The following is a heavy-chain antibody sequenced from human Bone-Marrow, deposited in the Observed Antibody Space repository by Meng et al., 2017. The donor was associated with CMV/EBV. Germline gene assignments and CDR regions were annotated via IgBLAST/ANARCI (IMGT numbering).Heavy chain of an antibody. V-gene: IGHV3-74*01. D-gene: IGHD6-13*01. CDR3: AREGRRSSWYPISNWLDP. CDR1: GFTFSSYW. J-gene: IGHJ5*02. CDR2: INSDGSST. Sequence: GESLKISCAASGFTFSSYWMHWVRQAPGKGLVWVSRINSDGSSTSYADSVKGRFTISRDNAKNTLYLQMNSLRAEDTAVYYCAREGRRSSWYPISNWLDPWGQGTLVTVSS.